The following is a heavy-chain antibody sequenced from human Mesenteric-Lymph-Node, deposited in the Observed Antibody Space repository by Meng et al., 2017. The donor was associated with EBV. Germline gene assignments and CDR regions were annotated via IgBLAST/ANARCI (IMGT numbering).Heavy chain of an antibody. J-gene: IGHJ4*02. CDR2: MYYSGDT. D-gene: IGHD3-10*01. CDR1: GDSISRSGNS. Sequence: LQRQGCGQELVKPSETRSLPGAASGDSISRSGNSWGWLRQPPGKGLEWIGNMYYSGDTNYNPSLKSRVTISVDTSKNQFSLKLNSVTAADSAVYYCARDLSLEIGIRMVRGIIGHWGQGALVTVSS. V-gene: IGHV4-39*07. CDR3: ARDLSLEIGIRMVRGIIGH.